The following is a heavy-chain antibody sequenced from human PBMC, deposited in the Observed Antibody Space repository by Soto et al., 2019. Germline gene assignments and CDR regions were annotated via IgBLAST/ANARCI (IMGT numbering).Heavy chain of an antibody. Sequence: QVQRVQSGPEVKKPGASVKVSCKAPGYTFTTHYMHWVRQAPGQGLEWRGIINPSGGRTTYALKFQGRVTMTSDTSTNTVYVELTSLRSEDTAIYFCARAGENYGSGTFSPPLRYYFNSWGQGTLVTVSS. J-gene: IGHJ4*02. V-gene: IGHV1-46*01. CDR3: ARAGENYGSGTFSPPLRYYFNS. CDR2: INPSGGRT. CDR1: GYTFTTHY. D-gene: IGHD3-10*01.